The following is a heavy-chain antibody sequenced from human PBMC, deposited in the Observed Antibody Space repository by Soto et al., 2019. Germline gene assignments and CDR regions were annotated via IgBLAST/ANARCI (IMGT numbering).Heavy chain of an antibody. J-gene: IGHJ4*02. CDR2: INAGNGHT. V-gene: IGHV1-3*01. D-gene: IGHD1-26*01. Sequence: ASVKVSCKTSGYTFTTYAMHWVRQAPGQSLEWMGWINAGNGHTEYSQKFQGRVTITRDTSATTAYMELSSLRSEDTAVYYCASAVGATISGYFAYWGQGTLVTVSS. CDR1: GYTFTTYA. CDR3: ASAVGATISGYFAY.